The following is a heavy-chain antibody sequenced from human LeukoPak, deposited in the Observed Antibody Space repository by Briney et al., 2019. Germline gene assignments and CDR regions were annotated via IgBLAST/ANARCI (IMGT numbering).Heavy chain of an antibody. CDR2: ISYDGSNK. CDR3: ARGGNWKTGVWVKDY. V-gene: IGHV3-30-3*01. Sequence: GGSLRLSCAAPGFTFSSYAMHWVRQAPGKGLEWVAVISYDGSNKYYADSVKGRFTISRDNSKNTLYLQMNSLRAEDTAVYYCARGGNWKTGVWVKDYWGQGTLVTVSS. CDR1: GFTFSSYA. D-gene: IGHD1-20*01. J-gene: IGHJ4*02.